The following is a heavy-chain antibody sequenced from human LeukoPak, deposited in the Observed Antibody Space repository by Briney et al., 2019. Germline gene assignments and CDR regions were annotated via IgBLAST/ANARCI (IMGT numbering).Heavy chain of an antibody. CDR3: ATLYSGIYSFDY. Sequence: RGGSLRLSCAASGFTFSGYSMNWVRQAPGKGLEWVAYILRASNSIYYADSVKDRFTLCRDNAKNPPYLQINSLRDEDTAVYYCATLYSGIYSFDYWGQGTLVSVS. CDR2: ILRASNSI. V-gene: IGHV3-48*02. CDR1: GFTFSGYS. J-gene: IGHJ4*02. D-gene: IGHD1-26*01.